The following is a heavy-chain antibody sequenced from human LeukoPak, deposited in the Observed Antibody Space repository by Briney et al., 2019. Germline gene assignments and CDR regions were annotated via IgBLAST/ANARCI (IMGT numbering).Heavy chain of an antibody. CDR1: GYTFTSYG. CDR2: ISAYNGNT. V-gene: IGHV1-18*01. D-gene: IGHD2-15*01. Sequence: ASVXXXXXASGYTFTSYGISWVRQAPGQGLEXRGWISAYNGNTNYAQKLQGRVTMTTDTSTSTAYMELRSLRSDDTAVYYCARFDRGYCSGGSCYGFDYWGQGTLVTVSS. J-gene: IGHJ4*02. CDR3: ARFDRGYCSGGSCYGFDY.